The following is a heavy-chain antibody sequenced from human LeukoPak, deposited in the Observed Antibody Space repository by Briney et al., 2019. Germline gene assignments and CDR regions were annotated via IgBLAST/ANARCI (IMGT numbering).Heavy chain of an antibody. CDR2: IYSGGST. D-gene: IGHD4-17*01. Sequence: GGSLRLSCAASEFSVGSNYMTWVRQAPGKGLEWVSLIYSGGSTYYADSVKGRFTVSRDNSKNTLYLQMNSLRAEDTAVYYCARDRLHYGEYEKTLDYWGQGTLVTVSS. V-gene: IGHV3-66*01. CDR1: EFSVGSNY. CDR3: ARDRLHYGEYEKTLDY. J-gene: IGHJ4*02.